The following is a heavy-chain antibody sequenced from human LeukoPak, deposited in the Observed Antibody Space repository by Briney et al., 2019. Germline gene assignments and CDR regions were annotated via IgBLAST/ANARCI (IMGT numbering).Heavy chain of an antibody. J-gene: IGHJ4*02. D-gene: IGHD1-1*01. V-gene: IGHV1-69*05. Sequence: ASVKVSCKASGGTFSSYAISWVRQAPGQGLEWMGGIIPIFGTANYAQKFQDRVTITTDESTSTAYMELSSLRSEDTAVYYCARSPVELERRGYFDYWGQGTLVTVSS. CDR3: ARSPVELERRGYFDY. CDR2: IIPIFGTA. CDR1: GGTFSSYA.